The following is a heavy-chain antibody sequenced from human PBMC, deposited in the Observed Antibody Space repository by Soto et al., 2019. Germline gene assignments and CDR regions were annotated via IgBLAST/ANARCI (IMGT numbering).Heavy chain of an antibody. Sequence: SETLSLTCTVSGGSISSGGYYWSWIRQHPGKGLEWIGYIYYSGSTYYNPSLKSRVTISVDTSKNQFSLKLSSVTAADTAVYYCARDPYYYDSSGYQGSYFDYWGQGTLVTVSS. CDR2: IYYSGST. CDR1: GGSISSGGYY. D-gene: IGHD3-22*01. J-gene: IGHJ4*02. CDR3: ARDPYYYDSSGYQGSYFDY. V-gene: IGHV4-31*03.